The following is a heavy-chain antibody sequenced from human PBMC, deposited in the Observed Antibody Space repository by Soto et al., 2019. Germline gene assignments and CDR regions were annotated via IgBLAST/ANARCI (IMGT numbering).Heavy chain of an antibody. V-gene: IGHV3-30*04. Sequence: QVQLVESGGGVVQPGRSLRLSCAASGFTFSSYAMHWVRQAPGKGLEWVAVISDDGTNKDYADSVKGRFTISRDKSKSTLDLQMDRLRPEDTAVYYCARDGSYYDVLTEHYFDVWGQGTLVGVSA. CDR2: ISDDGTNK. J-gene: IGHJ4*02. CDR1: GFTFSSYA. CDR3: ARDGSYYDVLTEHYFDV. D-gene: IGHD3-9*01.